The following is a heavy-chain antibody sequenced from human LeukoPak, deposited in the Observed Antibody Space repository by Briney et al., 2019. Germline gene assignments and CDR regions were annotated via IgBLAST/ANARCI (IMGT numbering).Heavy chain of an antibody. CDR3: VSAKTCGGDCYHFDY. J-gene: IGHJ4*02. Sequence: GGSLRLSCAASGFTFSSYAMHWVRQAPGKGLEWVAVISYDGSNKYYADSVKGRFTISRDNSKNTLYLQMNSLRAEDTAVYYCVSAKTCGGDCYHFDYWGQGAPVTVSS. D-gene: IGHD2-21*02. CDR2: ISYDGSNK. CDR1: GFTFSSYA. V-gene: IGHV3-30*04.